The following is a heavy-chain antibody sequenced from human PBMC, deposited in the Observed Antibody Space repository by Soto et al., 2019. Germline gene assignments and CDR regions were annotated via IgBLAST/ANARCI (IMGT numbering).Heavy chain of an antibody. CDR3: VRSVIPAAHNWFDP. CDR1: GFTFSSYS. V-gene: IGHV3-21*01. D-gene: IGHD2-2*01. J-gene: IGHJ5*02. CDR2: ISGSTSYI. Sequence: GGSLRLSCAASGFTFSSYSMNWVRQAPGKGLEWVSSISGSTSYIYYADSVKGRFTISRDNAKHSLYLQMNSLRAEDTAVYYCVRSVIPAAHNWFDPWGQGTLVTVSS.